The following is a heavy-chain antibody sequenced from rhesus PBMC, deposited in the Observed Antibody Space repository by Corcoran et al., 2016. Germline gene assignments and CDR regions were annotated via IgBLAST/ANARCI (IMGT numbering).Heavy chain of an antibody. J-gene: IGHJ4*01. CDR1: GYILTSYV. D-gene: IGHD2-21*01. CDR3: AAVEVEYCTGSGCYRNYFDY. Sequence: QEQLVQSGAEVKKPGASVKVSCKASGYILTSYVISWPRQAPGQGFEWMGGINPGYGSTSYAQRFQGRVTITADMSTSTVYMELSSLRTEDMAVYYCAAVEVEYCTGSGCYRNYFDYGGQGVLVTVSS. V-gene: IGHV1-70*01. CDR2: INPGYGST.